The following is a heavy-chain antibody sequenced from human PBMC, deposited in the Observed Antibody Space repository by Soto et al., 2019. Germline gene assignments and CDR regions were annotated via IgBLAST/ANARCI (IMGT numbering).Heavy chain of an antibody. CDR2: ISVYNGYT. CDR1: GFIFTSYG. J-gene: IGHJ4*02. V-gene: IGHV1-18*01. CDR3: ARDQFPYYYEPRGPFDF. Sequence: ASVKVSCKASGFIFTSYGFSWVRQAPGQGLEWMGWISVYNGYTNFAQKFQGRFTMTTDTSTSTAYMELRSLRSDDTAVYYCARDQFPYYYEPRGPFDFWGPGTLVTVST. D-gene: IGHD3-22*01.